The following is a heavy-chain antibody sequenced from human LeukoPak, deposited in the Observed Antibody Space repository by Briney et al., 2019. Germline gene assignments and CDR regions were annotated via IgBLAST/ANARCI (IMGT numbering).Heavy chain of an antibody. CDR3: AKDLNSGWELLGHYYYYGMDV. V-gene: IGHV3-30*18. D-gene: IGHD1-26*01. Sequence: AGGSLRLSCAASGFTFSSYGMHWVRQAPGKGLEWVAVISYDGSNKYYADSVKGRFTISRDNSKNTLYLQMNSLRAEDTAVYYCAKDLNSGWELLGHYYYYGMDVWGQGTTVTVSS. CDR1: GFTFSSYG. CDR2: ISYDGSNK. J-gene: IGHJ6*02.